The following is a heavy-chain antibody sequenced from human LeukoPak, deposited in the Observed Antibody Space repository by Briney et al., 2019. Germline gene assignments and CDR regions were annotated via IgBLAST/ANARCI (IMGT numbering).Heavy chain of an antibody. D-gene: IGHD3-10*01. CDR1: GFTFTTYW. CDR3: ARSELGYNYYYMDV. V-gene: IGHV3-7*01. J-gene: IGHJ6*03. CDR2: INGDGSRK. Sequence: GGSLRLSCAASGFTFTTYWMTWVRQAPGKGLEWVANINGDGSRKNYLDSVKGRFTISRDNAKNSVYLQMNSLRAEDTAVYYCARSELGYNYYYMDVWGKGTTVTISS.